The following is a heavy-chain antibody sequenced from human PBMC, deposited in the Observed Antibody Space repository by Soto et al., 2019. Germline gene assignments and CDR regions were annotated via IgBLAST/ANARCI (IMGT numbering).Heavy chain of an antibody. Sequence: EAQLVESGGGLIQPGGSLRLSCAASGFTVSSDHMSWVRQAPGQGLEWVAGFYGDGATSHADSAKGRFTISRDNSKNTLSLQMNRLRAEDTAHYYCVRLSGGPRYWGQGTLVTVSS. CDR3: VRLSGGPRY. CDR2: FYGDGAT. D-gene: IGHD3-10*01. J-gene: IGHJ4*02. V-gene: IGHV3-53*01. CDR1: GFTVSSDH.